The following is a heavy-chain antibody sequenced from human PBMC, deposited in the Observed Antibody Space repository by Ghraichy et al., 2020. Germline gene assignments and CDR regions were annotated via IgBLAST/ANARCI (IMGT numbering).Heavy chain of an antibody. D-gene: IGHD5-24*01. CDR1: GFSFSYSW. CDR2: INRDGSST. Sequence: GALRLSCAASGFSFSYSWMHWVRQAPGKGLVWVSRINRDGSSTNYADSVKGRFTISRDNAKNTLYLEMNSLRSEDTAVYYCARVAQDGYNLLDKWGQGTLVTVSS. CDR3: ARVAQDGYNLLDK. V-gene: IGHV3-74*01. J-gene: IGHJ4*02.